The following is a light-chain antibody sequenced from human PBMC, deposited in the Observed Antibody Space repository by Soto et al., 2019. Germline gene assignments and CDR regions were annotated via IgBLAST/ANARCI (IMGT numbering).Light chain of an antibody. CDR2: AAS. J-gene: IGKJ1*01. CDR3: QQSYISPST. V-gene: IGKV1-39*01. CDR1: QSISSY. Sequence: DIQMTQSPSSLSASVGDRVTITCRASQSISSYLNWYQQKPGKAPKLLIYAASSLQSGVPSRFSGSGSRTDFTLTISSLQPEDFATYYCQQSYISPSTFGQGTKVEIK.